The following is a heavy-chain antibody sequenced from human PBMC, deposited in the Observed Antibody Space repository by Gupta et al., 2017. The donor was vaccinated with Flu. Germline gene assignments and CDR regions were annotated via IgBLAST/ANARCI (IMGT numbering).Heavy chain of an antibody. CDR1: GGSISSGSYY. D-gene: IGHD3-10*01. J-gene: IGHJ4*02. V-gene: IGHV4-61*02. CDR2: IYTSGST. Sequence: QVQLQESGPGLVKPSQTLSLTCTVSGGSISSGSYYWSWIRQPAGKGLEWIGRIYTSGSTNYNPSLKSRVTISVDTSKNQFSLKLSSVTTADTAVYYCARGVVTRGRGVELPDYWGQGTLVTVSS. CDR3: ARGVVTRGRGVELPDY.